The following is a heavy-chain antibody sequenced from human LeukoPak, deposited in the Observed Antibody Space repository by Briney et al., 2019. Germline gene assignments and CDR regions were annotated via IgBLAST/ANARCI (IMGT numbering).Heavy chain of an antibody. V-gene: IGHV3-74*03. CDR3: AKDLGINYLPHFDY. D-gene: IGHD4-11*01. CDR1: GFTFSTYW. CDR2: TDGSSKST. Sequence: GGSLRLSCAASGFTFSTYWMHWVRQAPGKGLVWVSGTDGSSKSTTYADSVKGRFTISRDNAKNTLYLQLNNLRAEDTAVYYCAKDLGINYLPHFDYWGQGTLVTVSS. J-gene: IGHJ4*02.